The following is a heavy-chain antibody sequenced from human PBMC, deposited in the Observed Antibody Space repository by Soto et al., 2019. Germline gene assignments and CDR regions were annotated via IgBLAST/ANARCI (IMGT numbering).Heavy chain of an antibody. CDR2: IYYSGST. Sequence: PSETLSLTCTVSGGSISSGGYYWSWIRQHPGKGLEWIGYIYYSGSTYYNPSLKSRVTISVDTSKNQFSLKLSSVTAADTAVYYCAREKDTMIRYAFDIWGQGTMVTVSS. CDR3: AREKDTMIRYAFDI. J-gene: IGHJ3*02. V-gene: IGHV4-31*03. D-gene: IGHD3-22*01. CDR1: GGSISSGGYY.